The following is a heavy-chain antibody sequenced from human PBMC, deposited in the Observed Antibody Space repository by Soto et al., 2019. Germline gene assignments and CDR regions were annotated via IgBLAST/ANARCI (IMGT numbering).Heavy chain of an antibody. Sequence: GASVKVSCKASGYTFTSYAMHWVRQAPGQRLEWMGWINAGNGNTKYSQKFQGRVTITRDTSASTAYMELSSLRSEDTAVYYCARTPITMIVVVIEGGFDYWAQGTLLTVSS. CDR1: GYTFTSYA. V-gene: IGHV1-3*01. D-gene: IGHD3-22*01. CDR3: ARTPITMIVVVIEGGFDY. CDR2: INAGNGNT. J-gene: IGHJ4*02.